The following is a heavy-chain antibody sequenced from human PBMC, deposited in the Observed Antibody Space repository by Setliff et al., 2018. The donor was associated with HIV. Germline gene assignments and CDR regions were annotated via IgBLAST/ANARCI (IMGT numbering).Heavy chain of an antibody. CDR1: GGSISSSDYY. V-gene: IGHV4-61*09. J-gene: IGHJ4*02. Sequence: SETLSLTCTVSGGSISSSDYYWGWIRQPAGKGLEWIGHIYTSGSTNYNPSLKSRVTISLDTSRNQFSLNLSYVTAADTAVYYCARTMWEKYFDFWGQGALVTVSS. CDR2: IYTSGST. CDR3: ARTMWEKYFDF. D-gene: IGHD1-26*01.